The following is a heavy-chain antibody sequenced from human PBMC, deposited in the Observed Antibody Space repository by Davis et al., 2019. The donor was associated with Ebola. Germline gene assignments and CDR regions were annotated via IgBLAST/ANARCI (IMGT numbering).Heavy chain of an antibody. Sequence: GESLKISCAASGFTVSSNYMSWVRQAPGKGLVWVSVISSGGSTYYADSVKGRFTISRDNSKNTLYLQMNSLRAEDTAVYYCARDLERRANYYGMDVWGQGTTVTVSS. CDR3: ARDLERRANYYGMDV. V-gene: IGHV3-53*01. J-gene: IGHJ6*02. CDR2: ISSGGST. CDR1: GFTVSSNY. D-gene: IGHD1-1*01.